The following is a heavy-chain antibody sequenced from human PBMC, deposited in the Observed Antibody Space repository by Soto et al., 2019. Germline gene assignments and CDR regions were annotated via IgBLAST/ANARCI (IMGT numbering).Heavy chain of an antibody. CDR2: INPSGGIT. V-gene: IGHV1-46*01. CDR3: ARYDYNGYYFDY. Sequence: ASVKVSCKASGYTFSTYYMHWVRQAPGQGYEWMGIINPSGGITTYAQKFQGRVTMTRDTSTTTVYMELSSLKSEDTAVYYCARYDYNGYYFDYWGQGTLVTVSS. J-gene: IGHJ4*02. D-gene: IGHD4-4*01. CDR1: GYTFSTYY.